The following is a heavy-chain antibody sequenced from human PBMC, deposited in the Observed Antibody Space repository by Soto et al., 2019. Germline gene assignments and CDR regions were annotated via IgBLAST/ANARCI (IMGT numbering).Heavy chain of an antibody. V-gene: IGHV3-49*03. J-gene: IGHJ4*02. D-gene: IGHD2-2*01. Sequence: GGSLRLSCTASGFTFGDYAMSWFRQAPGKGLEWVGFIRSKAYGGTTEYAASVKGRFTISRDDSKSIAYLQMNSLKTEDTAVYYCTRGETYIVVVPAAIGGIDYWGQGTLVTVSS. CDR3: TRGETYIVVVPAAIGGIDY. CDR2: IRSKAYGGTT. CDR1: GFTFGDYA.